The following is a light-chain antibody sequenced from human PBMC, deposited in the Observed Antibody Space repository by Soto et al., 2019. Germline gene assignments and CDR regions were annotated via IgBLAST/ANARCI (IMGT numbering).Light chain of an antibody. V-gene: IGKV3-20*01. Sequence: ELVLTQSPVALSLSSGERATLSCRASQSVSSTLLTWYQQKPGQAPRLLIYGASSRATGIPDRFSGSGSGTDFTLTISRLEPEDFAVYYCQQYGSSPSLTFGGGTKVEIK. J-gene: IGKJ4*01. CDR2: GAS. CDR3: QQYGSSPSLT. CDR1: QSVSSTL.